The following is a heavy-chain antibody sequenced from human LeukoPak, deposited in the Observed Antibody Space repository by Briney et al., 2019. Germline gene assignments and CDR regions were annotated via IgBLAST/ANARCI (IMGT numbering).Heavy chain of an antibody. D-gene: IGHD6-19*01. J-gene: IGHJ4*02. CDR3: AVLTGVSGGFLDFDY. CDR1: GYTFTSYD. CDR2: MNPNSGNA. V-gene: IGHV1-8*01. Sequence: ASVSVSCMASGYTFTSYDINWVRQAPGQGLEWMGWMNPNSGNAGYAQKFQGRVTMTRNTSISTAYMELSSLRSEDTAVYYCAVLTGVSGGFLDFDYWGQGTLVTVSS.